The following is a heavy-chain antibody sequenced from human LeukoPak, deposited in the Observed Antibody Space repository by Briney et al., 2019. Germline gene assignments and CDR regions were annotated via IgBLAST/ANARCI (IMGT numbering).Heavy chain of an antibody. Sequence: GGSLRLSCAASGFTFRNVWMSWVRQALGKGLEWVGRIKSKTDGETTQYAAPVKGRFTISRDDSRNTLYLQMDSLTTGDTAVYYCSTVLNGDTDYWGRGALVTVSS. CDR2: IKSKTDGETT. J-gene: IGHJ4*02. CDR3: STVLNGDTDY. D-gene: IGHD5-24*01. CDR1: GFTFRNVW. V-gene: IGHV3-15*01.